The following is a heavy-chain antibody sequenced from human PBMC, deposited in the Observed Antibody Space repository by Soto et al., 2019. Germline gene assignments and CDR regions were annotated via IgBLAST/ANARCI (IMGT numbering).Heavy chain of an antibody. CDR3: GKVLVGATGHTDSDS. D-gene: IGHD2-15*01. J-gene: IGHJ4*02. CDR2: IDYNGVT. CDR1: GVSIYRSGSY. Sequence: NLSLTCTGYGVSIYRSGSYWGWIRQPPGRGLEWIGNIDYNGVTYSNPSLKSRVTISRDTSKNQFSLKLTSVTAADTALYYCGKVLVGATGHTDSDSWGPGTLVTVSS. V-gene: IGHV4-39*01.